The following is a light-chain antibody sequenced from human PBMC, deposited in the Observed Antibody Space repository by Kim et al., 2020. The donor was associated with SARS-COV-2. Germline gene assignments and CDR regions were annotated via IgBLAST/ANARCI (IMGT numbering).Light chain of an antibody. CDR1: SSDVGTYNR. V-gene: IGLV2-18*02. J-gene: IGLJ2*01. CDR2: DVI. CDR3: SSYTSSTTL. Sequence: QSALTQPPSVSGSPGQSVTISCTGTSSDVGTYNRVSWYQQPPGTAPKLMIYDVINRPSGVPDRFSGSKSGNTASLTISGLQAEDEADYYCSSYTSSTTLFGGGTQLTVL.